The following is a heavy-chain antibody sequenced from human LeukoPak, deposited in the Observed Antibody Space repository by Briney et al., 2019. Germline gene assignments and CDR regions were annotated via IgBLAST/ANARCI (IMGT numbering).Heavy chain of an antibody. V-gene: IGHV3-30-3*01. Sequence: GGSLRLSCAASGFTFSSYAMHWVRQAPGKGLEWVAVISYDGSNKYYADSVKGRFTISRDNSKNTLYLQMNSLRAEDTAVYYCAKDMLPGGWELLGPTFMDYWGQGTLVTVSS. CDR2: ISYDGSNK. D-gene: IGHD1-26*01. J-gene: IGHJ4*02. CDR3: AKDMLPGGWELLGPTFMDY. CDR1: GFTFSSYA.